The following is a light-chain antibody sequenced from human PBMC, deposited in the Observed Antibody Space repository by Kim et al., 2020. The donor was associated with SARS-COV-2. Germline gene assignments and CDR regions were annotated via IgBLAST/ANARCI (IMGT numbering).Light chain of an antibody. CDR1: RRDVGGYNY. CDR2: DVN. V-gene: IGLV2-14*04. J-gene: IGLJ3*02. CDR3: TSFTRSSTWV. Sequence: GRAITISCTGTRRDVGGYNYVSWFQQHPVKGPKVMISDVNKRPSGVSDRFSGSKSGNTASLTISGLQAEDEADYYCTSFTRSSTWVFGGGTQLTVL.